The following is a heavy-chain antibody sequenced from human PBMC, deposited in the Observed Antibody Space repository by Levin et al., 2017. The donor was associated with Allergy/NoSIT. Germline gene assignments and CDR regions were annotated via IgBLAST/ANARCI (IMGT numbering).Heavy chain of an antibody. CDR1: GFTFSSYW. CDR3: VPGIAASVYPQGFDS. CDR2: INADGSST. J-gene: IGHJ4*02. V-gene: IGHV3-74*01. Sequence: GGSPRLSCAASGFTFSSYWMHWVRQAPGRGLVWVSRINADGSSTSQADSVKGRFTVSRDNAKNTLYLQMNSLRAEDTAVYYCVPGIAASVYPQGFDSWGQGTLVTVSS. D-gene: IGHD6-13*01.